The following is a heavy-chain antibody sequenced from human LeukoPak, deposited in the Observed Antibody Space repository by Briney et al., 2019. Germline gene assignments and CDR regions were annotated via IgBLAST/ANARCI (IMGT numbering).Heavy chain of an antibody. V-gene: IGHV1-69*06. Sequence: ASVKVSCKASGGTFSSYAISWVRQAPGQGLEWMGGIIPIFGTANYAQKFQGRVTTTADKSTSTAYMELSSLRSEDTAVYYCARRGGDAGWFDPWGQGTLVTVSS. CDR1: GGTFSSYA. D-gene: IGHD2-21*02. CDR3: ARRGGDAGWFDP. J-gene: IGHJ5*02. CDR2: IIPIFGTA.